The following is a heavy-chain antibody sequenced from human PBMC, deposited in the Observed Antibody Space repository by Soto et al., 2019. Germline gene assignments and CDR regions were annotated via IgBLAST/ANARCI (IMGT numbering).Heavy chain of an antibody. Sequence: EVQLVQSGAEVRKPGESLKISCKGSGYTFTNYWMGWVRQMPGKGPEWMGIIYPGDSDTKYNPSFQGQVTISADKSITTTYLQWSSLKASDTAIYYCAASIFYYGMDVWGQGTTVTVSS. CDR1: GYTFTNYW. J-gene: IGHJ6*02. V-gene: IGHV5-51*01. CDR2: IYPGDSDT. CDR3: AASIFYYGMDV.